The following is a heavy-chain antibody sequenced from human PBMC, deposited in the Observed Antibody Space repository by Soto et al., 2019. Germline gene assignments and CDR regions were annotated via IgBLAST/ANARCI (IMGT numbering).Heavy chain of an antibody. CDR1: GFNFNQYW. V-gene: IGHV3-7*01. CDR3: ASGGGWSFDH. CDR2: VKQDGGEK. Sequence: EAQLVESGGGLVQPGGSLRLSCSASGFNFNQYWMSWVRQAPGKGLEWGANVKQDGGEKDYVDSVRGRFTISRDNTKNSLYLQMDSLRVEDTALYYCASGGGWSFDHWGQGTLVTVSS. J-gene: IGHJ4*02. D-gene: IGHD6-19*01.